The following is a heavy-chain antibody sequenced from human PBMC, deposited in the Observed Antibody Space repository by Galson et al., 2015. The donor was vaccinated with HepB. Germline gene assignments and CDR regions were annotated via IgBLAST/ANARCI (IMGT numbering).Heavy chain of an antibody. CDR2: IYYSGST. D-gene: IGHD6-6*01. CDR1: GGSISSYY. CDR3: ATGGSSSPPLGFDY. V-gene: IGHV4-59*01. Sequence: ETLSLTCTVSGGSISSYYWSWIRQPPGKGLEWIGYIYYSGSTNYNPSLKSRVTIAVDTSKNQFSLKLSSVTAADTAVYYCATGGSSSPPLGFDYWGQGTLVTVSS. J-gene: IGHJ4*02.